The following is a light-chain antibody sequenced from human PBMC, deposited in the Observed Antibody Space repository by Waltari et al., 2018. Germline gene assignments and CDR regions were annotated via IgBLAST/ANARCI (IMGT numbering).Light chain of an antibody. CDR2: KSS. CDR3: QQYDYYRT. V-gene: IGKV1-5*03. Sequence: DLQMTQSPSALPASIGDRVTITCRASQSIDIWLAWYQQKPGKPPKNLIYKSSILQSGVPSKCSGSGSGTEFTLTIANLQPDDSAVYYCQQYDYYRTFGQGTKVEV. CDR1: QSIDIW. J-gene: IGKJ1*01.